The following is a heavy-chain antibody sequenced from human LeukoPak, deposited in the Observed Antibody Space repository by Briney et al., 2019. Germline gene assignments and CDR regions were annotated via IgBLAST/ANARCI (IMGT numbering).Heavy chain of an antibody. CDR1: GFAFNSYS. Sequence: GGSLRLSCAASGFAFNSYSMNWVRQAPGKGLEWVSSISSNSDYIFYADSVKGRFTISRDNAKNSLYLQMNSLRAEDTALYYCARGTEMATMGSWFDPWGQGTLVTVSS. CDR2: ISSNSDYI. CDR3: ARGTEMATMGSWFDP. D-gene: IGHD5-24*01. J-gene: IGHJ5*02. V-gene: IGHV3-21*01.